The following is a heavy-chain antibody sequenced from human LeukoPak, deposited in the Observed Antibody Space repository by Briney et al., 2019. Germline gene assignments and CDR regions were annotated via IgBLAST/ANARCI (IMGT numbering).Heavy chain of an antibody. J-gene: IGHJ4*02. CDR2: INPSGGST. CDR3: ARASGSYYGLFDY. V-gene: IGHV1-46*01. Sequence: ASVNVSCKASGYIFTSYYMHWVRQAPGQGLEWLGIINPSGGSTSYAQKFQGRVTMTRDTSTSTVYMELSSLRSEDTAVYYCARASGSYYGLFDYWGQGTLVTVSS. CDR1: GYIFTSYY. D-gene: IGHD1-26*01.